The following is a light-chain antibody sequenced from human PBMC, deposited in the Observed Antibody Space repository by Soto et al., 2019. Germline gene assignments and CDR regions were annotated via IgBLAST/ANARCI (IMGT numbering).Light chain of an antibody. CDR1: QSIRSW. V-gene: IGKV1-5*03. Sequence: DIQMTQFPSTLSASVGDRVTITCRASQSIRSWLAWYQQKPGKAPNLLIYKASSLPCGVPSRFSGSGYGTEFTLTISSLQPDDIATYYCQQYDSYSTFGGGTKVQIK. CDR2: KAS. J-gene: IGKJ4*01. CDR3: QQYDSYST.